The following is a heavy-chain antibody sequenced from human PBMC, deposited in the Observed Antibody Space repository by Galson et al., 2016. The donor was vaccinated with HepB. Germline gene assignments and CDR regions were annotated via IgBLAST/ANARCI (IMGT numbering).Heavy chain of an antibody. J-gene: IGHJ4*02. Sequence: SVKVSCKASGYSFTSYSIHWVRQAPGQRPEWMGWIIAGNGNTGYSQHFRDRVTISRDTAATTVYMDLRSLRSEDTAVYYCARDGILSPKAVFDYWGQGTLVTVSS. V-gene: IGHV1-3*01. D-gene: IGHD2-21*01. CDR3: ARDGILSPKAVFDY. CDR1: GYSFTSYS. CDR2: IIAGNGNT.